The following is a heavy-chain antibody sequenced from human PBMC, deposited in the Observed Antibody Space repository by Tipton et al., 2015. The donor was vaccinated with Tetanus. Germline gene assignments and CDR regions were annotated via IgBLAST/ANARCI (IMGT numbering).Heavy chain of an antibody. V-gene: IGHV4-39*01. Sequence: TLSLTCAVSGQSLSGHYWGWIRQPPGKGLEWIGSAYYSGSTYYNPSLKSRVTISVDTSKNQFSLELSSVTATDTAVYHCARHSSLKALNYWGQGTLVTASS. CDR1: GQSLSGHY. CDR3: ARHSSLKALNY. J-gene: IGHJ4*02. CDR2: AYYSGST. D-gene: IGHD3-9*01.